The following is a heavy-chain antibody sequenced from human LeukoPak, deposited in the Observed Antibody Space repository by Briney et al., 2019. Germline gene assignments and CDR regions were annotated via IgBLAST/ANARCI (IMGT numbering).Heavy chain of an antibody. Sequence: GGSLRLSCAASGLTLTDNYMSWIRQAPGKGLEWVSSISSSSSYIYYADSVKGRFTISRDNAKNSLYLQMNSLRAEDTAVYYCARGYSSSSLDYWGQGTLVTVSS. J-gene: IGHJ4*02. CDR3: ARGYSSSSLDY. V-gene: IGHV3-11*06. CDR2: ISSSSSYI. D-gene: IGHD6-6*01. CDR1: GLTLTDNY.